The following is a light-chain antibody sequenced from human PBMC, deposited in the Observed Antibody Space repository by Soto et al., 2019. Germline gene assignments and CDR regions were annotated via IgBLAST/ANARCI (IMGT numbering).Light chain of an antibody. CDR2: DVS. J-gene: IGLJ3*02. V-gene: IGLV2-14*03. CDR1: SSDVGAYHS. Sequence: QSVVTRPASVSGSPGQSFTIPCTGSSSDVGAYHSVSWYQQHPGKAPKLIIFDVSNRPSGVSNRFSGSKSGNTASLTISGLQAEDEADYYCSSFTDTGTVMFGGGTKLTVL. CDR3: SSFTDTGTVM.